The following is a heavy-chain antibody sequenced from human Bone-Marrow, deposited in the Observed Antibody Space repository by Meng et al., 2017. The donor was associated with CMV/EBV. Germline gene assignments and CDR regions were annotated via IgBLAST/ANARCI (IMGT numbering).Heavy chain of an antibody. V-gene: IGHV4-31*03. Sequence: QVQLQESGPRLVKPSQTLSLTCTVPGCSISSGGDYWSWIRQHPGKGLEWIGYIYYSGSTYYNPSLKSRVTILVDTSKNQFSLKLSSVTAADTAVYYCARGAYCGGDCLVDWFDPWGQGTLVTVSS. D-gene: IGHD2-21*02. CDR1: GCSISSGGDY. CDR3: ARGAYCGGDCLVDWFDP. J-gene: IGHJ5*02. CDR2: IYYSGST.